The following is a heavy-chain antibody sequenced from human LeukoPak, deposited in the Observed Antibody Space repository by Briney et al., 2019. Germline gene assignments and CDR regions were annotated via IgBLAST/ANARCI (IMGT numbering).Heavy chain of an antibody. V-gene: IGHV4-59*01. Sequence: PSETLSLTCTVSGGSISSYYWSWIRQPPGKGLEWIGYTYYSGSTNYNPSLKSRVTISVDTSKNQFSLKLSSVTAADTAVYYCARVPCSSTSCYVGWFDPWGQGTLVTVSS. J-gene: IGHJ5*02. CDR3: ARVPCSSTSCYVGWFDP. CDR1: GGSISSYY. CDR2: TYYSGST. D-gene: IGHD2-2*01.